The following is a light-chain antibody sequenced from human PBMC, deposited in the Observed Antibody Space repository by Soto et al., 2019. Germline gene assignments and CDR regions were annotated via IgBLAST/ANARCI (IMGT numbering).Light chain of an antibody. CDR1: SSDVGRYNY. Sequence: QSALTQPPSASGSPGQSVTISCIGASSDVGRYNYVSWYQQHPGKAPKLIIYEVTKRPSGVPDRFSGSKSGNTASLTVSGLQADDEADYYCCSYTTSSTYVFGTGTKVTV. CDR3: CSYTTSSTYV. CDR2: EVT. J-gene: IGLJ1*01. V-gene: IGLV2-8*01.